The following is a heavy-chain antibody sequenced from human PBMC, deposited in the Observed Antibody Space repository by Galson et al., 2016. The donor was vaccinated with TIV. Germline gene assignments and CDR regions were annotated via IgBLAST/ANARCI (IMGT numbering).Heavy chain of an antibody. J-gene: IGHJ3*02. CDR1: GYSFTNYW. CDR3: ARHPLSRAFDI. Sequence: QSGAEVKKPGESLKISCKGSGYSFTNYWTAWVRQMPGKGLEWMGIIYPDDSDTRYSPSFQGQVTISANKSIGTAYVQWSSLKASDTAMYFCARHPLSRAFDIWGQGTVVTVSS. V-gene: IGHV5-51*01. CDR2: IYPDDSDT.